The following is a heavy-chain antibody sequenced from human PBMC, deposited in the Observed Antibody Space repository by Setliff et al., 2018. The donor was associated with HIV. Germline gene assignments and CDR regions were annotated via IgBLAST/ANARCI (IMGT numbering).Heavy chain of an antibody. J-gene: IGHJ3*02. CDR2: IDNSGHI. D-gene: IGHD6-19*01. V-gene: IGHV4-4*08. CDR3: ARDRHIAVSGDDAFDI. CDR1: DASISNYH. Sequence: SETLSLTCTVSDASISNYHWSWIRQPPGRGLEWIGSIDNSGHIHYNPSLKSRVTISVDSSKNQFFLRLSSVTAADTAVYYCARDRHIAVSGDDAFDIWGQGTLVTVSS.